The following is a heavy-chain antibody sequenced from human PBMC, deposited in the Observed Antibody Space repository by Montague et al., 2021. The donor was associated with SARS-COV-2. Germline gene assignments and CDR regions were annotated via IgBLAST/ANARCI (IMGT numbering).Heavy chain of an antibody. Sequence: SETRSLTCTVSGASINSRYWIWIRQPPGKGLEWIGYYYSGSTKYNPSLKSRVTISVDTSKNQFSVKVTSVTAADTAVYYCARQGGSNYGWFDPRGQGTLVTVSS. J-gene: IGHJ5*02. V-gene: IGHV4-59*08. CDR3: ARQGGSNYGWFDP. CDR2: YYSGST. CDR1: GASINSRY. D-gene: IGHD1-26*01.